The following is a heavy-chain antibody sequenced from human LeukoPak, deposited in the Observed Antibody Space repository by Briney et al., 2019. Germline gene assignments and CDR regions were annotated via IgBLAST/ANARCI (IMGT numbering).Heavy chain of an antibody. D-gene: IGHD1-1*01. CDR2: IYPGDSDT. CDR1: GYTLTNNW. V-gene: IGHV5-51*01. J-gene: IGHJ6*03. Sequence: GESLKISCKVSGYTLTNNWIGWVRQVPGKGLEWMGLIYPGDSDTRYSPSFQGQVTMTRDTSISTAYMELSRLRSDDTAVYYCASPMGNQLYYMDVWGKGTTVTVSS. CDR3: ASPMGNQLYYMDV.